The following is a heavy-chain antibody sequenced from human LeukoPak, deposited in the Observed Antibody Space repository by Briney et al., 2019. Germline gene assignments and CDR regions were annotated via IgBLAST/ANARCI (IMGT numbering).Heavy chain of an antibody. J-gene: IGHJ5*02. CDR3: AGDQGWFDP. Sequence: VASVKVSCKASGYTFINYYMHWVRQAPGQGLEWMGIINPSGGSAYYAQKFQGRVTMTSDVSTSTAYMELSSLRSEDTAVYYCAGDQGWFDPWGQGTLVTVSS. CDR2: INPSGGSA. CDR1: GYTFINYY. V-gene: IGHV1-46*01.